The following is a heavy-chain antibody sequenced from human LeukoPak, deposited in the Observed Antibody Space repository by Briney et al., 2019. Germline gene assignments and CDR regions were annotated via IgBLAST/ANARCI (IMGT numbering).Heavy chain of an antibody. V-gene: IGHV1-18*01. CDR3: ARVRRYYDSSGYRIFDY. D-gene: IGHD3-22*01. CDR1: GYTFTSYG. CDR2: ISAYNGNT. J-gene: IGHJ4*02. Sequence: EASVKVSCKASGYTFTSYGISLVRQAPGQGLEWMGWISAYNGNTNYAQKLQGRVTMTTDTSTSTAYMELRSLRSDDTAVYYCARVRRYYDSSGYRIFDYWGQGTLVTVSS.